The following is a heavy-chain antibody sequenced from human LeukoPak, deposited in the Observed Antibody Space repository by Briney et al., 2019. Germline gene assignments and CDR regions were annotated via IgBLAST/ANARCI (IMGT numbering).Heavy chain of an antibody. CDR1: GFTFSTHS. CDR2: ISSGGDYI. Sequence: PGGSLRLSCAASGFTFSTHSLSWVRQAPGKGLEWVSAISSGGDYIYYADSVRGRFTISRDNSKNTLYLRMNSLRADDTAAYYCASHTLTDGVVVTPPFAYWGQGTLVTVSS. D-gene: IGHD2-21*02. J-gene: IGHJ4*02. V-gene: IGHV3-23*01. CDR3: ASHTLTDGVVVTPPFAY.